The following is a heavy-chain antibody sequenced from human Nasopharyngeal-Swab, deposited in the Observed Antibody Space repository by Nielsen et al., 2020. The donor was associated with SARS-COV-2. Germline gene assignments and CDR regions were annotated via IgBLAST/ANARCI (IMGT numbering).Heavy chain of an antibody. CDR3: ASQSGDYVRPY. CDR2: ISTRSSYI. V-gene: IGHV3-21*01. D-gene: IGHD4-17*01. Sequence: GESLKISCAASGFTFSTSSMNWVRQAPGKGLEWVSSISTRSSYIYYADSVKGRFTISRDNAKNSLYLQINGLRAEDTAVYYCASQSGDYVRPYWGQGTRVTVSS. CDR1: GFTFSTSS. J-gene: IGHJ4*02.